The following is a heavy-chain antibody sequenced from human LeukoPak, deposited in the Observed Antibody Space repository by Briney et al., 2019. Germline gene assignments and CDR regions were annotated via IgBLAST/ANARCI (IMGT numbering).Heavy chain of an antibody. CDR3: ARGAQTYYDKAPVDY. CDR1: GGSFSGYY. CDR2: INHSGST. V-gene: IGHV4-34*01. Sequence: SETLSLTCAVYGGSFSGYYWSWIRQPPGKGLEWIGEINHSGSTNYNPSLKSRVTISVDTSKSQFSLRLSSVTAADTAVYYCARGAQTYYDKAPVDYWGQGTLVTVSS. D-gene: IGHD3-22*01. J-gene: IGHJ4*02.